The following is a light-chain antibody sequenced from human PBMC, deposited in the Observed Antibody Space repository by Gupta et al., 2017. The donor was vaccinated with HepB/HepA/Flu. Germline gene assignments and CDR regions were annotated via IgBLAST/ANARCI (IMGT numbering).Light chain of an antibody. J-gene: IGKJ4*01. CDR1: QSFTRGY. V-gene: IGKV3-20*01. CDR3: QHYDDSIPLS. CDR2: GAS. Sequence: IVLTQSPGTLSLSPGERATLSCRASQSFTRGYLAWYQQKPGQAPRLLIYGASSRAAGIPDRFSGSESGTDFTLTINRLEPEDFAVYYCQHYDDSIPLSFGGGTKVEMK.